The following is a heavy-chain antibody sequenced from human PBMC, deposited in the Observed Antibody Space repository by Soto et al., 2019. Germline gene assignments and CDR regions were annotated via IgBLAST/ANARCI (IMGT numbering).Heavy chain of an antibody. Sequence: QVQLVQSGAEVKKPGASVKVSCKASGYTFTNYGINWVRQAPGQGLEWMGWISASNGNTNYAQRVQGRVIMTTDTXTSTAYMELRSLRSDDTAVYYCARSQSGDYEGCGYWGQGTLVTVSS. D-gene: IGHD4-17*01. CDR1: GYTFTNYG. CDR2: ISASNGNT. J-gene: IGHJ4*02. V-gene: IGHV1-18*01. CDR3: ARSQSGDYEGCGY.